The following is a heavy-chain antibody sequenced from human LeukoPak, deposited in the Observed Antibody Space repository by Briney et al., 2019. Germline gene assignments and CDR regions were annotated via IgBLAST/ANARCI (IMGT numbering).Heavy chain of an antibody. CDR2: ISAYNGST. CDR1: GYTFTSYG. J-gene: IGHJ4*02. V-gene: IGHV1-18*01. CDR3: ARTPTGVIEAAANFNY. D-gene: IGHD6-13*01. Sequence: SSGKVSFKGSGYTFTSYGISWVRQAPGQGLEWVGLISAYNGSTKYAQKVQGRVSMTTAPSTSTASMEVRSLRSDDTAVYYCARTPTGVIEAAANFNYCGQATLVTVPS.